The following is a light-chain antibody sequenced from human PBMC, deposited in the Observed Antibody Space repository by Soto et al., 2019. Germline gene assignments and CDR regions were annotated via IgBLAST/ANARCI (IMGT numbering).Light chain of an antibody. Sequence: QSVLTQPPSASGTPGQRVTISCSGSSSNIGRNYVYWYQQLPGTAPKVLIYGNNERPSGVPDRVSGSKSGTSASLAISGLRSEDEADYYWAAWDESLGVEVFGGGTQLTVL. CDR3: AAWDESLGVEV. J-gene: IGLJ3*02. CDR2: GNN. V-gene: IGLV1-47*01. CDR1: SSNIGRNY.